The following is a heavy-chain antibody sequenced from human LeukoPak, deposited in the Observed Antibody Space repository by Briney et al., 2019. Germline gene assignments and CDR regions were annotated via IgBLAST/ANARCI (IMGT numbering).Heavy chain of an antibody. Sequence: GESLRLSCAASGFTFTNYVMNWVRQAPGKGLEWVSSITGTADKTYDADSVKGRFTISRDNFKNTLSLQMSSLRVEDTAIYYCARRGGSRGWGAFDIWGQGTIVTVSS. V-gene: IGHV3-23*01. CDR2: ITGTADKT. CDR3: ARRGGSRGWGAFDI. CDR1: GFTFTNYV. J-gene: IGHJ3*02. D-gene: IGHD6-19*01.